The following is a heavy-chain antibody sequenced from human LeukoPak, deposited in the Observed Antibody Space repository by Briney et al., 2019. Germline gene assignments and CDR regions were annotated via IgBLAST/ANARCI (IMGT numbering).Heavy chain of an antibody. CDR3: ARDLYGDYFDY. V-gene: IGHV1-3*01. D-gene: IGHD3-16*01. CDR1: GYTFSRYG. Sequence: ASVKVSCKASGYTFSRYGMHWVRQAPGQRLEWMGWINAGNENTKYSQKFQGRVSITRDTSASTAYVELSSLTSEDTAAYYCARDLYGDYFDYWGQGTLVTVSS. J-gene: IGHJ4*02. CDR2: INAGNENT.